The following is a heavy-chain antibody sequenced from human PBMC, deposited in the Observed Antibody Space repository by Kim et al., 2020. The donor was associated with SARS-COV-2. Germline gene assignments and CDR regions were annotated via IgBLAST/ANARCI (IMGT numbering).Heavy chain of an antibody. CDR2: K. J-gene: IGHJ4*02. V-gene: IGHV3-7*04. Sequence: KYKVDSGKGRFTISRDNAKNSLYLQMNSLRAEDTAVYYCARLGSSSWHFDYWGQGTLVTVSS. CDR3: ARLGSSSWHFDY. D-gene: IGHD6-13*01.